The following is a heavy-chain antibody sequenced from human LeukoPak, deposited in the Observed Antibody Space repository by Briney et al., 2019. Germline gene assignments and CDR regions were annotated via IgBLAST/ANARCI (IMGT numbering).Heavy chain of an antibody. CDR2: ISYDGSNK. V-gene: IGHV3-30*18. Sequence: GGSLRLSCAASGFTFSSYGMHWVRQAPGKGLEWVAVISYDGSNKYYADSVKGRFTISRDNSKNTLYLQMNSLRAEDTAVYYCAKSSGYFEDNWFDPWGQGTLVTVSS. D-gene: IGHD3-22*01. J-gene: IGHJ5*02. CDR3: AKSSGYFEDNWFDP. CDR1: GFTFSSYG.